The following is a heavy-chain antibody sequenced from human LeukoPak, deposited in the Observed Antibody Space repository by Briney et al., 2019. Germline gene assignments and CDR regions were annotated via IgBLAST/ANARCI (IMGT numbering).Heavy chain of an antibody. D-gene: IGHD1-26*01. Sequence: GGSLRLSCAASGLTVSSNYMSWVRQAPGKGLEWVPVIYSGGSTYYADSVKGRFTISRDSSKNTLYLQMNSLRAEDTAVYYCARVRGAKDYWGQGTLVTVSS. CDR1: GLTVSSNY. V-gene: IGHV3-66*01. CDR2: IYSGGST. J-gene: IGHJ4*02. CDR3: ARVRGAKDY.